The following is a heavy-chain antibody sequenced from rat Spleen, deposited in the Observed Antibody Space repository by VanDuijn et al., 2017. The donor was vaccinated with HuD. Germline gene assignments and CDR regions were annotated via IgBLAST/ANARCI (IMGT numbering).Heavy chain of an antibody. Sequence: EVQLVESGGGLVQPGRSLKLSCVASGFTFNDYWMTWIRQAPGNGRKWVASVTETGDKSYYPDSVKGRFTLSRDNAKSTLYLQMDSLRSEDTATYYCARREYGGFFVYFDYWGQGVMVTVSS. CDR2: VTETGDKS. D-gene: IGHD1-11*01. CDR3: ARREYGGFFVYFDY. CDR1: GFTFNDYW. V-gene: IGHV5-31*01. J-gene: IGHJ2*01.